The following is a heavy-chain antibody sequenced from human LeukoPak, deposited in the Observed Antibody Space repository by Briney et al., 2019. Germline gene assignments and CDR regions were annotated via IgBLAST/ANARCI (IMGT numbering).Heavy chain of an antibody. V-gene: IGHV3-33*01. CDR1: GFTFSNYG. Sequence: PGGSLRLSCVASGFTFSNYGMHWVRQAPGKGLEWVAVIWYDGSKKYYADSVEGRFTISRDDSKNTLYLQVNSLRAEDTAVYYCARDLGNWNGGRVELDHWGQGTLVTVSS. D-gene: IGHD1-1*01. CDR3: ARDLGNWNGGRVELDH. J-gene: IGHJ4*02. CDR2: IWYDGSKK.